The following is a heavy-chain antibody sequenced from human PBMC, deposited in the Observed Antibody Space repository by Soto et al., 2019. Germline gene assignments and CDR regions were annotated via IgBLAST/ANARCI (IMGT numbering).Heavy chain of an antibody. D-gene: IGHD3-16*01. J-gene: IGHJ6*02. V-gene: IGHV3-11*03. CDR1: GFTFSDYY. CDR3: ARFWGLRSMVYYYYGMDV. Sequence: PGGSLRLSCAASGFTFSDYYMSWIRQAPGKGLEWVSYISSSSSYTNYADSVKGRFTISRDNAKNSLYLQMNSLRAEDTAVYYCARFWGLRSMVYYYYGMDVWGQGTTVTVSS. CDR2: ISSSSSYT.